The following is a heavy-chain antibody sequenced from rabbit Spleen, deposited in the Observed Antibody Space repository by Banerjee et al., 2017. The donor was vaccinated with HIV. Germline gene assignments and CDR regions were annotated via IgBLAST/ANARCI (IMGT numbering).Heavy chain of an antibody. J-gene: IGHJ4*01. CDR2: IYTGGSGST. CDR3: AKDAGSGHYIDAYFDL. CDR1: GLSFSSTYW. D-gene: IGHD8-1*01. Sequence: QEQLEESGGGLVKPEGSLTLTCTASGLSFSSTYWICWVRQAPGKGLEWIACIYTGGSGSTYYATWAKGRFTFSKTSSTTVTLQMTSLTVADTATYFCAKDAGSGHYIDAYFDLWGPGTLVTVS. V-gene: IGHV1S45*01.